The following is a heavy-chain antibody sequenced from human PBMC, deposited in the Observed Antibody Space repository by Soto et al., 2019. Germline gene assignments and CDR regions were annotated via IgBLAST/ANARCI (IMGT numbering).Heavy chain of an antibody. Sequence: TGGSLRLSCAASGFTFSGSTLHWVRQDSGKGLEWVGRIGSKSNNYAAAYAVSLKGRFTISRDDSRNTAYLRMSSLKTEDTAVYYCARGVYPFWSGHPKGLDYWGQGTVVTVSS. D-gene: IGHD3-3*01. CDR3: ARGVYPFWSGHPKGLDY. V-gene: IGHV3-73*01. CDR1: GFTFSGST. CDR2: IGSKSNNYAA. J-gene: IGHJ4*02.